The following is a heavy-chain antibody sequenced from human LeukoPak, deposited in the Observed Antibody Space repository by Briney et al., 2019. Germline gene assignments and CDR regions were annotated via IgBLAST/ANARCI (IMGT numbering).Heavy chain of an antibody. D-gene: IGHD3-3*01. Sequence: EASVKVSCKASGYTFTSYDINWVRQATGQGLEWMGWMNPNSGNTGYAQKFQGRVTMTRNTSISTAYMELSSLRSEDTAVYYCARITIFGVDPAIREGYYYYYGMDVWGQGTTVTVSS. CDR1: GYTFTSYD. CDR2: MNPNSGNT. CDR3: ARITIFGVDPAIREGYYYYYGMDV. V-gene: IGHV1-8*01. J-gene: IGHJ6*02.